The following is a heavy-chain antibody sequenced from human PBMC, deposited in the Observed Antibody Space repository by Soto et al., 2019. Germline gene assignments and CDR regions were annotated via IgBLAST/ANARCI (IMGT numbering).Heavy chain of an antibody. D-gene: IGHD3-16*01. CDR1: GFTFSSYW. CDR2: IKQDGSEK. J-gene: IGHJ5*02. Sequence: GESLKISCAASGFTFSSYWMSWVRQAPGKGLEWVANIKQDGSEKYYVESVKGRFTISRDNAKNSLYLQMNSLRAEDTAVYYCARDMTGLDPWGQGTLVTVSS. V-gene: IGHV3-7*01. CDR3: ARDMTGLDP.